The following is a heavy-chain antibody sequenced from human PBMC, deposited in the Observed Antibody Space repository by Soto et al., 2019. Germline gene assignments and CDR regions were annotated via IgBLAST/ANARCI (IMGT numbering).Heavy chain of an antibody. D-gene: IGHD6-25*01. V-gene: IGHV4-59*12. CDR2: IYYNGST. Sequence: QVQLQESGPGLVKPSETLSLTCNVSGGSISSYYWSWIRQPPGKGLEWIGHIYYNGSTNYNPSLKSRVTISVDTSKNQFSLKLSSVTAADTAVYYCARRLTAATSFDYWGQGTLVTVSS. CDR3: ARRLTAATSFDY. CDR1: GGSISSYY. J-gene: IGHJ4*02.